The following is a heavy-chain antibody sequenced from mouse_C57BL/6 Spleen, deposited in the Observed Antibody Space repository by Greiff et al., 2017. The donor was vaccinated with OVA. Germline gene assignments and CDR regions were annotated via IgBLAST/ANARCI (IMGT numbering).Heavy chain of an antibody. J-gene: IGHJ4*01. CDR3: AIGYGSLYVMDY. V-gene: IGHV1-74*01. Sequence: QVQLKQPGAELVKPGASVKVSCKASGYTFTSYWMHWVKQRPGQGLEWIGRIHPSDSDTNYNQKFKGKATLTVDKSSSTAYMQLSSLPSEDSAVYYCAIGYGSLYVMDYWGQGTSVTVSS. D-gene: IGHD1-1*01. CDR1: GYTFTSYW. CDR2: IHPSDSDT.